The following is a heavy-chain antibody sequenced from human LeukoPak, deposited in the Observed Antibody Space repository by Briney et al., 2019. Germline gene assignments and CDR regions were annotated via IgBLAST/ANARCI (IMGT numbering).Heavy chain of an antibody. CDR1: GFSVSLNY. D-gene: IGHD6-19*01. CDR3: TRYLPRGSSCSTGFDL. V-gene: IGHV3-66*01. Sequence: GGSLRLSCAASGFSVSLNYMCWVRQAPGKGLEWVSTLYGSGAIDYADSVKGRFTISRDTSKNTLHLQMSNLRVEDAGVHFCTRYLPRGSSCSTGFDLCGQGPLAAVS. J-gene: IGHJ5*02. CDR2: LYGSGAI.